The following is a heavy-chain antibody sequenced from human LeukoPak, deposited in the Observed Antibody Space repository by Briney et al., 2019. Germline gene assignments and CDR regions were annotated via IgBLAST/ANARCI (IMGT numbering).Heavy chain of an antibody. CDR1: GFTFSSYA. CDR2: ISGSGDST. Sequence: PGGSLRLSCAASGFTFSSYAMSWVRQAPGKGLEWVSGISGSGDSTYYADSVKGRFTVSRDKSKNTLFLQMNSLRAEDTAVYYCAKDPGRGDHGGQQTPIPPDYWGQGTLVTVSS. CDR3: AKDPGRGDHGGQQTPIPPDY. J-gene: IGHJ4*02. V-gene: IGHV3-23*01. D-gene: IGHD4-23*01.